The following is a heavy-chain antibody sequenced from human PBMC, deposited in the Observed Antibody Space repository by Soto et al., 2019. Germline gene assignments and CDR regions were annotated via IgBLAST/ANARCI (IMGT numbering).Heavy chain of an antibody. CDR3: ARERRRDDSNTFDALDV. J-gene: IGHJ3*01. CDR2: IIPLVHII. V-gene: IGHV1-69*04. CDR1: GGFYSIKT. Sequence: QVQLVQSGAEVKKPGSSVKVSCKASGGFYSIKTISWVRQAPGQGLEWMGRIIPLVHIINNAQKFQGRVAISANKYTSTAYMEQSRLKSDDTAIYFCARERRRDDSNTFDALDVWGQGTMVTVSS. D-gene: IGHD3-22*01.